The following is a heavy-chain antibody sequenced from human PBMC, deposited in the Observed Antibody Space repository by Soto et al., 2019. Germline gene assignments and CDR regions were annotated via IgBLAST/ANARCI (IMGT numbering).Heavy chain of an antibody. D-gene: IGHD3-9*01. CDR1: GFTFSSYG. CDR3: AKGGSYYDILTGYYLKGDYFDY. CDR2: ISYDGSNK. V-gene: IGHV3-30*18. J-gene: IGHJ4*02. Sequence: GGSLRLSXAASGFTFSSYGMHWVRQAPGKGLEWVAVISYDGSNKYYADSVKGRFTISRDNSKNTLYLQMNSLRAEDTAVYYCAKGGSYYDILTGYYLKGDYFDYWGQGTLVTVSS.